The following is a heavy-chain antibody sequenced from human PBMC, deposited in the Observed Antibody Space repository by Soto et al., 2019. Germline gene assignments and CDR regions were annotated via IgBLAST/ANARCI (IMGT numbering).Heavy chain of an antibody. Sequence: GGSLRLSCAASGFTFSSYAMHWVRQAPGKGLEWVAVISYDGSNKYYADSVKGRFTISRDNSKNTLYLQMNSLRAEDTAVYYCARPKEYSSSFDAFDIWGQGTMVTVSS. CDR2: ISYDGSNK. V-gene: IGHV3-30-3*01. CDR1: GFTFSSYA. D-gene: IGHD6-6*01. CDR3: ARPKEYSSSFDAFDI. J-gene: IGHJ3*02.